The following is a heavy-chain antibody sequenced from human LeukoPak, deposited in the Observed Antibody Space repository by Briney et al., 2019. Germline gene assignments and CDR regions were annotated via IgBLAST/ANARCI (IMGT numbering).Heavy chain of an antibody. J-gene: IGHJ3*02. D-gene: IGHD3-10*01. CDR1: GFTFSNYG. CDR2: ISYDGSNK. V-gene: IGHV3-30*18. Sequence: PGGSLRLSCAASGFTFSNYGMHWVRQAPGKGLEWVVVISYDGSNKYYADSVKGRFTISRDNSKNTLYLQMNSLRAEDRAVYYCANGYYYGSGSYYKEAFDIWGQGTMVTVSS. CDR3: ANGYYYGSGSYYKEAFDI.